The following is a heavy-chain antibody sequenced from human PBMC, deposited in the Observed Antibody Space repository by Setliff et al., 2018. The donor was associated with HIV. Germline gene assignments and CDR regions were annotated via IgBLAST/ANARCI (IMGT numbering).Heavy chain of an antibody. D-gene: IGHD3-22*01. CDR3: ARGADHFDTSGYYSFFDP. Sequence: ASVKVSCKASGYTFTSYGISWVRQAPGQGLEWMGWISVYNGNTNYAQNLQGRVTMTTDTSTSTAYMELRSLRSDDTAVYYCARGADHFDTSGYYSFFDPWGQGTLVTVSS. CDR2: ISVYNGNT. V-gene: IGHV1-18*01. CDR1: GYTFTSYG. J-gene: IGHJ5*02.